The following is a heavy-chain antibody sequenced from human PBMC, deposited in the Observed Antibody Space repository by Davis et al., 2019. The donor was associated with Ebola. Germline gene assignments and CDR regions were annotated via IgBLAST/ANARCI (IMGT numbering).Heavy chain of an antibody. V-gene: IGHV3-48*04. Sequence: GGSLRLSCAASGFNFSSYSMNWVRQAPGKGLEWVSYISSSGSTIYYADSVKGRFTISRDNAKNSLYLQMNSLRAEDTAVYYCARGEAYGSGIRYYYYGMDVWGQGTTVTVSS. D-gene: IGHD3-10*01. CDR2: ISSSGSTI. CDR3: ARGEAYGSGIRYYYYGMDV. J-gene: IGHJ6*02. CDR1: GFNFSSYS.